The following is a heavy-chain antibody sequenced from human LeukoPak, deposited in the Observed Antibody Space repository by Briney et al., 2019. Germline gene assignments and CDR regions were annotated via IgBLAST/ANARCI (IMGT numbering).Heavy chain of an antibody. J-gene: IGHJ4*02. D-gene: IGHD4-17*01. CDR1: GYTFTTYN. CDR3: ARVPTVTFFDY. V-gene: IGHV1-18*01. CDR2: ISGYNGNT. Sequence: ASVKVSCKASGYTFTTYNINWVRQAPGQGLEWMGWISGYNGNTNYAQKLQGRVTMTTDTSTSTAYMELRSLKSDDTAVYYCARVPTVTFFDYWGQGTLVTVSS.